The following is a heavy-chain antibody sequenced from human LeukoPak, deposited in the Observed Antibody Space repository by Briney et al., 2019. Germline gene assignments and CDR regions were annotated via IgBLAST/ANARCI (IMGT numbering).Heavy chain of an antibody. D-gene: IGHD6-19*01. CDR1: GGSISRNY. Sequence: SETLSLTCTVSGGSISRNYWSWIRPPPGKGLESIGYIYYSGSTNYNPSLKSRVTMSVDTSKNQFSLKVSFVTAADTAVYYCAKLVSSGWYYDYWGQGTLVTVSS. CDR3: AKLVSSGWYYDY. V-gene: IGHV4-59*08. CDR2: IYYSGST. J-gene: IGHJ4*02.